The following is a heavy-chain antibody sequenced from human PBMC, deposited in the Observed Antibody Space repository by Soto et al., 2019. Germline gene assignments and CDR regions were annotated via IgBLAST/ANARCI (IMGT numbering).Heavy chain of an antibody. D-gene: IGHD1-26*01. V-gene: IGHV3-30*18. Sequence: GGSLRLSCAASGFTFSSYGMHWVRQAPGKGLEWVAVISYDGSNKYCADSVKGRFTISRDNSKNTLYLQMNSLRAEDTAVYYCAKVLSGSHEGFSAFDIWGQGTMVTVSS. J-gene: IGHJ3*02. CDR2: ISYDGSNK. CDR3: AKVLSGSHEGFSAFDI. CDR1: GFTFSSYG.